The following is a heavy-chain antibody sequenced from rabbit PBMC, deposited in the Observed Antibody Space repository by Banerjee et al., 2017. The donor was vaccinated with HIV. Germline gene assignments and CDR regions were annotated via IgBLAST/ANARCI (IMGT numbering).Heavy chain of an antibody. D-gene: IGHD5-1*01. J-gene: IGHJ4*01. CDR3: ARNLGDWRNL. Sequence: QLVESGGGLVTLGGSLKLTCKASGIDFSLYYMSWVRQAPGKGLEWIGYIDPVFGSTYYASWVNGRFTISSDNAQNTVDLQMNSLTAADTATYFCARNLGDWRNLWGPGTLVTVS. V-gene: IGHV1S7*01. CDR1: GIDFSLYY. CDR2: IDPVFGST.